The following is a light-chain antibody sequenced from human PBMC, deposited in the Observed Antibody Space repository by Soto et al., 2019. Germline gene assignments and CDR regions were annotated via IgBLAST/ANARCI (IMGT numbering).Light chain of an antibody. Sequence: QSVLTQPASVSGSPGQSIAISCTGTSSDVGGYNYVSWYQQHPGKAPKLIIHEVSDRPSGISDRFSGSKSGNTASLTISGLQADDEAEYYCSSLTRFNTRVFGPGTMVTVL. CDR2: EVS. CDR1: SSDVGGYNY. CDR3: SSLTRFNTRV. V-gene: IGLV2-14*01. J-gene: IGLJ1*01.